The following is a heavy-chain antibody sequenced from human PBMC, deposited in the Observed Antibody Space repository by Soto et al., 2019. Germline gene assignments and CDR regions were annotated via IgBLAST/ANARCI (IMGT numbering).Heavy chain of an antibody. V-gene: IGHV1-69*13. Sequence: ASVKVSCKASGGTFSSYAISWVRQAPGQGLEWMGGIIPIFGTANYAQKFQGRVTITADESTSTAYMELSSLRSEDTAVYYCAREPSIAVAGGAAFDIWGQGTMVTVSS. CDR3: AREPSIAVAGGAAFDI. J-gene: IGHJ3*02. CDR2: IIPIFGTA. CDR1: GGTFSSYA. D-gene: IGHD6-19*01.